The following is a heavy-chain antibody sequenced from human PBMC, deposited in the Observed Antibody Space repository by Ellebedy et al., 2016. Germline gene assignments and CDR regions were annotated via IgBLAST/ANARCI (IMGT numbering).Heavy chain of an antibody. Sequence: GGSLRLSCAASGFTFSSYSMHWVRQAPGKGLEWVAVISYDGSNKYYADSLKGRFTISRDNSKNTLYLQMNSLETDDTASYYCGGVGGWGQGTLVTVSS. CDR2: ISYDGSNK. J-gene: IGHJ4*02. V-gene: IGHV3-30*04. CDR1: GFTFSSYS. CDR3: GGVGG. D-gene: IGHD3-10*01.